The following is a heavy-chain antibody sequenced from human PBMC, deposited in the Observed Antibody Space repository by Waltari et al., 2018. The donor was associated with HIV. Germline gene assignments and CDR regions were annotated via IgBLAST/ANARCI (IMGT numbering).Heavy chain of an antibody. Sequence: EVQLVESGGGSIQPGGSLRLSCAASGSTFSDYWMHWVRQGPGKGLVWVSRINSDGSSTMYADSVKGRFTISRDNDKNTLFLQMNSLRDDDTAVYYCTSLAGSSDWRGDYWGQGTLVTVSS. CDR1: GSTFSDYW. CDR3: TSLAGSSDWRGDY. V-gene: IGHV3-74*03. D-gene: IGHD6-25*01. CDR2: INSDGSST. J-gene: IGHJ4*02.